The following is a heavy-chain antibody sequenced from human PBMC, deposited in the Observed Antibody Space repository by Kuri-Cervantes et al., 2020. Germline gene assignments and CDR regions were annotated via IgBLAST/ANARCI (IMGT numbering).Heavy chain of an antibody. J-gene: IGHJ4*02. CDR3: AKFGVVTTDIDY. CDR2: MNPNSGNT. Sequence: ASVKVSCKASGYTFTSYDINWVRQATGQGLEWMGWMNPNSGNTGYAQKLQGRVTMTRNTSISTAYIELSSLRSEDTAVYYCAKFGVVTTDIDYWGQGTLVTVSS. V-gene: IGHV1-8*01. CDR1: GYTFTSYD. D-gene: IGHD3-3*01.